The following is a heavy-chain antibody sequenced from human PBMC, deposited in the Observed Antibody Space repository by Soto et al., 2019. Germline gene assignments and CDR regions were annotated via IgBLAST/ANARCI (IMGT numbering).Heavy chain of an antibody. CDR3: AKDFAFDI. V-gene: IGHV3-23*01. CDR1: GFTFSSYA. CDR2: ISGSGGST. J-gene: IGHJ3*02. Sequence: PGVSLRLSCAASGFTFSSYAMSGVRQAPGKGLECVSSISGSGGSTYYADSVKGRFTISRDNSKNTLYLKINRLRAEDTGVYYCAKDFAFDIWGQGTMVTVSS.